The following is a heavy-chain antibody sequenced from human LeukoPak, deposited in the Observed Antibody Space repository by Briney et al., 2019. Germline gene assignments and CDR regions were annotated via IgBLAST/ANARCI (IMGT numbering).Heavy chain of an antibody. J-gene: IGHJ5*02. CDR2: IVVGSGNT. CDR1: GFTFTSSA. CDR3: ARSPDIVVVPIHNWFDP. Sequence: GTSVKVSCKASGFTFTSSAMQWVRQARGQRLEWIGWIVVGSGNTNYAQKFQERVTITRDMSTSTAYMELGRLRSDDTAVYYCARSPDIVVVPIHNWFDPWGRGTLVTVSS. D-gene: IGHD2-2*01. V-gene: IGHV1-58*02.